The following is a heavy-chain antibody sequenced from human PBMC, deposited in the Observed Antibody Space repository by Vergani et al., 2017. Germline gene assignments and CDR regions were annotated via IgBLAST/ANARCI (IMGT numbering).Heavy chain of an antibody. D-gene: IGHD2-8*01. Sequence: EVQLLESGGGSVQPGESLRLSCVASGFRFREHGMNWVRQAPGKGLEWVASISGSSSYVFYRDSVEGRSTITRDNAKKSVYLQMNSLRAEDTAMYFCARGLWDCTHIRCSPPSYWGQGTQVAVSS. CDR2: ISGSSSYV. CDR3: ARGLWDCTHIRCSPPSY. CDR1: GFRFREHG. J-gene: IGHJ4*02. V-gene: IGHV3-21*01.